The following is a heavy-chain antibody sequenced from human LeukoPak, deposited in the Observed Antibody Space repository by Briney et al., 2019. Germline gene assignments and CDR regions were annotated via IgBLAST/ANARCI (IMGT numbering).Heavy chain of an antibody. CDR3: ATPLYDSSGSAFDY. D-gene: IGHD3-22*01. CDR1: GYTFTGYY. V-gene: IGHV1-2*02. J-gene: IGHJ4*02. CDR2: INPNSGGT. Sequence: ASVKVSCKASGYTFTGYYMHWVRQAPGQGLEWMGWINPNSGGTNYAQKFQGRVTMTRDTSISTAHMELSRLRSDDTAVYYCATPLYDSSGSAFDYWGQGTLVTVSS.